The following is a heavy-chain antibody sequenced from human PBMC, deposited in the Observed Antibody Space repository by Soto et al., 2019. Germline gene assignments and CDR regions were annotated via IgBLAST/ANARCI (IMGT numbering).Heavy chain of an antibody. V-gene: IGHV4-31*03. Sequence: SETLSLTCTVSGCSISSGGYYWSWIRQHPGKGLEWIGYIYYSGSTYYNPSLKSRVTISVDTSKNQFSLKLSSVTAADTAVYYCARDPTVTTGDPGYWGQGTLVTVSS. CDR1: GCSISSGGYY. CDR3: ARDPTVTTGDPGY. CDR2: IYYSGST. J-gene: IGHJ4*02. D-gene: IGHD4-4*01.